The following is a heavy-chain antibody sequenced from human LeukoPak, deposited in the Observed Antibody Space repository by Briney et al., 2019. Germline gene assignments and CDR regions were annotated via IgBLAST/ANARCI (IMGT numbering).Heavy chain of an antibody. Sequence: SETLSLTCTVSGGSISSYYWSWIRQPPGKGLEWIGYIYYSGSTNYNPSLKSRVTISVDTSKNQFSLKLSSVTAADTAVYCCASNDYGSGSLDYWGQGNLVTVSS. D-gene: IGHD3-10*01. CDR3: ASNDYGSGSLDY. CDR2: IYYSGST. J-gene: IGHJ4*02. V-gene: IGHV4-59*08. CDR1: GGSISSYY.